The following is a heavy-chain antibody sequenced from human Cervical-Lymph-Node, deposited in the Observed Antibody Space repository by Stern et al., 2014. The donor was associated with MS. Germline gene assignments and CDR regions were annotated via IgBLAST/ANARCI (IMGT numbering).Heavy chain of an antibody. CDR3: ARVTEFLRFFYPDY. J-gene: IGHJ4*02. Sequence: VQLVESGPGLVKPSQTLSLTCAVSGGSVSSGSRYWSWLRQHPGKGLEWIGYISYSGNTYYSPSLQSRLTISMDTSKNQFSLKLRSVTVADTAIYYCARVTEFLRFFYPDYWGQGTLVTVSS. V-gene: IGHV4-31*11. D-gene: IGHD3-3*01. CDR2: ISYSGNT. CDR1: GGSVSSGSRY.